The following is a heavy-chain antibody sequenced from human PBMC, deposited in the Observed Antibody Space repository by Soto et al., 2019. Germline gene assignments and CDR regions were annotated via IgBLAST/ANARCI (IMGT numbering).Heavy chain of an antibody. CDR1: GFTVSSNY. CDR2: IYSGGST. D-gene: IGHD1-26*01. V-gene: IGHV3-53*01. Sequence: GGSLRLSCAASGFTVSSNYMSWVRQAPGKGLEWVSVIYSGGSTYYADSVKGRFTISRDNSKNTLYLQMNSLRAEDTAVYYCAREAPYYHTSFDYWGQGTLVTVSS. CDR3: AREAPYYHTSFDY. J-gene: IGHJ4*02.